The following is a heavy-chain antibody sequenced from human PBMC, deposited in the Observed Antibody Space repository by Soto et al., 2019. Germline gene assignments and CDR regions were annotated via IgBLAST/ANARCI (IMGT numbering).Heavy chain of an antibody. CDR1: GFSLSTSGVG. J-gene: IGHJ3*02. V-gene: IGHV2-5*02. CDR2: IYWDDDK. Sequence: QITLKESGPTLVKPTQTLTLTCTFSGFSLSTSGVGVGWIRQPPGKALEWLALIYWDDDKRYSPSLKSRLTSTKNTSKNPLVLKMAIMDPVDAATYYCAHIFDAWLVDAFDIWGQGTMVTVSS. CDR3: AHIFDAWLVDAFDI. D-gene: IGHD5-12*01.